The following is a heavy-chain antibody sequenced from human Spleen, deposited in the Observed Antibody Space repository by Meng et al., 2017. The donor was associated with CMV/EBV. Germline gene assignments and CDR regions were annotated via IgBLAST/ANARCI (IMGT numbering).Heavy chain of an antibody. D-gene: IGHD6-19*01. CDR3: ARGEVAAAYYYGMDV. CDR1: GYTFTSYG. Sequence: ASVNVSCKASGYTFTSYGISWVRQAPGQGLEWMGWINPNSGGTNYAQKFQGRVTMTRDTSSSTAYMELSRLRSDDTAVYYCARGEVAAAYYYGMDVWGQGTTVTVSS. V-gene: IGHV1-2*02. J-gene: IGHJ6*02. CDR2: INPNSGGT.